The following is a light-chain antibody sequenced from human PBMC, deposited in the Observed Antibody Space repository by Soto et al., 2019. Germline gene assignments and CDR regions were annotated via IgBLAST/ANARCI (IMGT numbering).Light chain of an antibody. Sequence: EIVLTQSPATLSLSPGERATLSCRASQSVSNNYLAWYQQKPGQAPRLLIYGASNRATGIPDRFSGSGSGTDFTLTISSLQSEDFAVYYCQQYNNWPPPETFGQGTKVDIK. CDR3: QQYNNWPPPET. V-gene: IGKV3D-15*01. J-gene: IGKJ1*01. CDR2: GAS. CDR1: QSVSNN.